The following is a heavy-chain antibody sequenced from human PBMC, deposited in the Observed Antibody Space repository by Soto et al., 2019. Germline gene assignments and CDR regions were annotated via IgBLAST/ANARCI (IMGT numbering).Heavy chain of an antibody. CDR2: ISASKGNT. CDR3: AREPNYFDY. CDR1: GYTFTSYG. J-gene: IGHJ4*02. Sequence: QVQLVQSGAEVKKPGASVKLSCKASGYTFTSYGISWVRQAPGQGIEWMGWISASKGNTNYAQKLQGRVTMTTDTSTSTAYTELRSLRSDDTAVYYCAREPNYFDYWAQGTLVTVSS. V-gene: IGHV1-18*01.